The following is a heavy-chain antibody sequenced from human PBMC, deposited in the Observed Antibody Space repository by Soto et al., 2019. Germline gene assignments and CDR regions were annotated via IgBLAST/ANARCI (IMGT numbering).Heavy chain of an antibody. CDR1: GGSISSSNW. CDR2: IYQSGST. J-gene: IGHJ4*02. Sequence: SETLPLTCAVSGGSISSSNWWSWVRQPPGKGLEWIGEIYQSGSTNYNPSLTSRVTISVDKSKNQFSLKLSSVTAADTAVYYCARLKYYDILTGYQAWGQGTLVTVS. CDR3: ARLKYYDILTGYQA. V-gene: IGHV4-4*02. D-gene: IGHD3-9*01.